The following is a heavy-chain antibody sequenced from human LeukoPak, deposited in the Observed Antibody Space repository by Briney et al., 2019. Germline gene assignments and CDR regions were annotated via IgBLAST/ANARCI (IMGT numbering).Heavy chain of an antibody. D-gene: IGHD4-17*01. J-gene: IGHJ4*02. CDR3: AKDLYGDYDFDQ. V-gene: IGHV3-30*18. Sequence: GGSLRLSCAASGFTFSSYGMHWVRQAPGKGLEWVAVISYDGSNKYYADSVKGRFTISRDNSKNTLYLQMNSLRAEDTAIYYCAKDLYGDYDFDQWGQGTLVTVSS. CDR2: ISYDGSNK. CDR1: GFTFSSYG.